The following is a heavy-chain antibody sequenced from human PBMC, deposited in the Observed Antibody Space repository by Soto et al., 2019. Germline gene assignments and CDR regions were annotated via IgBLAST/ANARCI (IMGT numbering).Heavy chain of an antibody. CDR2: ISVSGGST. CDR3: AKGGYYGSGTYRPFDI. Sequence: GGSLRLSCAASGFAFSNYAMSWVRQAPGKGLEWVSSISVSGGSTYYADSVKGRFTISRDNSRNTLYLQMNSLRAEDTAVYYCAKGGYYGSGTYRPFDIWGQGTMVTVSS. CDR1: GFAFSNYA. J-gene: IGHJ3*02. V-gene: IGHV3-23*01. D-gene: IGHD3-10*01.